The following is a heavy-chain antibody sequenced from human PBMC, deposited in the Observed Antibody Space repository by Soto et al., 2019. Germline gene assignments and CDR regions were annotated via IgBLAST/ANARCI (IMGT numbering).Heavy chain of an antibody. D-gene: IGHD6-6*01. V-gene: IGHV4-59*01. CDR3: ARVVSSPEGVYYYYYMDV. CDR2: IYYSGST. Sequence: SETLSLICPVSGGSISSYYCSWIRQPPGKGLEWIGYIYYSGSTNYNPSLKSRVTISVDTSKNQFSLKLSSVTAADTAVYYCARVVSSPEGVYYYYYMDVWGKGTTVTVS. J-gene: IGHJ6*03. CDR1: GGSISSYY.